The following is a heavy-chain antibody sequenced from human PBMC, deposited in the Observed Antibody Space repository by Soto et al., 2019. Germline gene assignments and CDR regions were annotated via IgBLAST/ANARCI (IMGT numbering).Heavy chain of an antibody. CDR3: ARGTRGLWTRS. V-gene: IGHV4-34*01. J-gene: IGHJ3*01. CDR2: INHSGST. CDR1: GGSFSGYY. D-gene: IGHD3-10*01. Sequence: QVQLQQWGAGLLKPSETLSLTCAVYGGSFSGYYWSWIRQPPGKGLEWIGEINHSGSTNYNPSLKSCVTISVDTSKNQFALKLGSVTAADTAVYYCARGTRGLWTRSWGQGTMVTVSS.